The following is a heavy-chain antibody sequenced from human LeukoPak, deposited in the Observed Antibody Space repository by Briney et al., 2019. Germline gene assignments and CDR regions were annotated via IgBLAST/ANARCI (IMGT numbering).Heavy chain of an antibody. D-gene: IGHD3-10*01. CDR3: AKVDKPYYYGSGAGGAFDI. CDR2: IWYDGSNK. V-gene: IGHV3-30*02. J-gene: IGHJ3*02. Sequence: GGSLRLSCAASGFAFSSYGMHWVRQAPGKGLEWVAVIWYDGSNKYYADSVKGRFTISRDNSKNTLYLQMNSLRAEDTAVYYCAKVDKPYYYGSGAGGAFDIWGQGTMVTVS. CDR1: GFAFSSYG.